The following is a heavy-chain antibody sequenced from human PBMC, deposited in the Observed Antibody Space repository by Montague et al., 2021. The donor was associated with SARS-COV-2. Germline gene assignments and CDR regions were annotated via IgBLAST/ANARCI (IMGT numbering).Heavy chain of an antibody. CDR1: GFTFSSYE. CDR2: ISSSGSTI. D-gene: IGHD3-22*01. J-gene: IGHJ6*02. Sequence: RLSCAASGFTFSSYEMNWVRQAPGKGLEWVSYISSSGSTIYYADSVKGRFTISRDNAKNSLYLQMNSLRAEDAAVYYCARVLVVTYYGMDVWGQGTTVTVSS. CDR3: ARVLVVTYYGMDV. V-gene: IGHV3-48*03.